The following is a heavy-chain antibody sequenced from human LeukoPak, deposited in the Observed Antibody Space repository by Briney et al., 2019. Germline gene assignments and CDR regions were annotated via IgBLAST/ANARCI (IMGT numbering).Heavy chain of an antibody. Sequence: GGSLRLSCAVSGLTFSNYAMHWVRQAPGKGLEWLAVISYDGSNKDYADSVKGRFTISRDYSKNTLDLQMDSLGDEDTAVYYCAGSIVGASWGYFDCWGQGTLVTVSS. J-gene: IGHJ4*02. CDR2: ISYDGSNK. CDR3: AGSIVGASWGYFDC. CDR1: GLTFSNYA. D-gene: IGHD1-26*01. V-gene: IGHV3-30-3*01.